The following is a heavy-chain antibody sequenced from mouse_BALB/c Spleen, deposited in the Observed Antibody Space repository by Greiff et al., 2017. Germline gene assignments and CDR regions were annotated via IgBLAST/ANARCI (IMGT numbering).Heavy chain of an antibody. CDR1: GFTFSSYA. Sequence: EVQVVESGGGLVKPGGSLKLSCAASGFTFSSYAMSWVRQTPEKRLEWVASISSGGSTYYPDSVKGRFTISRDNARNILYLQMSSLRSEDTAMYYCARPLYYYGSSGDYWGQGTTLTVSS. D-gene: IGHD1-1*01. CDR2: ISSGGST. CDR3: ARPLYYYGSSGDY. V-gene: IGHV5-6-5*01. J-gene: IGHJ2*01.